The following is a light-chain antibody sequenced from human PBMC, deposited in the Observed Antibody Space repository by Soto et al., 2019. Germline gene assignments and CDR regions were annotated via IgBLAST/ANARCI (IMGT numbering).Light chain of an antibody. CDR1: QSVGDY. J-gene: IGKJ4*01. CDR3: HRRSNWPLT. CDR2: DAF. Sequence: EIVLTQSPATLSLSPGERATLSCRASQSVGDYLAWYQQKPGQAPRLLIYDAFNRATGIPAKFIGRGSGTDFTFTITNLAPEDSAVYYCHRRSNWPLTFGGGTKVDIK. V-gene: IGKV3-11*01.